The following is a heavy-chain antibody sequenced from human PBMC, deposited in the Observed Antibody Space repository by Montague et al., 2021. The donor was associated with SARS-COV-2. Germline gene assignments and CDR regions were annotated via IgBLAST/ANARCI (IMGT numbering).Heavy chain of an antibody. Sequence: SETLSLTCSVSGGSLSTYYWSWIRQPPGKGLEWIGYIDDSGTTRXNPSLMSRATISLDLSKNQFSLDLNSVTAADTAVYYCARNAYNHYGLDVWGQETTVTVSS. CDR1: GGSLSTYY. CDR2: IDDSGTT. CDR3: ARNAYNHYGLDV. V-gene: IGHV4-59*08. J-gene: IGHJ6*02.